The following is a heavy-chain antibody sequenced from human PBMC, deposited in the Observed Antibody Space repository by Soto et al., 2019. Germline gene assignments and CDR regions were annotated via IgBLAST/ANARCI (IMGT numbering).Heavy chain of an antibody. CDR2: ISSSSSTI. Sequence: EVQLVESGGGLVQPGGSLRLSCAASGFTFSSYSMNWVRQAPGKGLEWVSYISSSSSTIYYADPVKGRFTISRANAKNSLYLQMNSRRDEDTAVYYCAREGGNLNWFDPWGQGTLVTVSS. J-gene: IGHJ5*02. V-gene: IGHV3-48*02. CDR1: GFTFSSYS. D-gene: IGHD1-26*01. CDR3: AREGGNLNWFDP.